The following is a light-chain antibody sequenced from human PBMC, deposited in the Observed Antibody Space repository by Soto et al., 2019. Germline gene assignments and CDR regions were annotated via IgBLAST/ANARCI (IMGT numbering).Light chain of an antibody. J-gene: IGLJ1*01. V-gene: IGLV1-47*01. CDR3: AAWDDSLSGLYV. Sequence: QSVLTQPPSASRTPGQRVTISCSGSSSNIGSNYVYWYQQFPGTAPKLLIYRDNQRPSGVPDRFSGSKSGTSASLAISGLRSDDEAHYYCAAWDDSLSGLYVFGTGTKLTVL. CDR2: RDN. CDR1: SSNIGSNY.